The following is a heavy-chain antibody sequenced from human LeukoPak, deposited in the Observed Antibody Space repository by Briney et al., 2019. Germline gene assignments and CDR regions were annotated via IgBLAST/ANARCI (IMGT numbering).Heavy chain of an antibody. J-gene: IGHJ3*02. Sequence: SETLSLTCAVYGGSFSGYYWSWIRQPPGKGLEWIGEINHSGSTNYNPSLKSRVTISVDTSKNQFSLKLSSVTAADTAVYYCARADLAYCGGDCYSYAFDIWGQGTMVTVSS. CDR1: GGSFSGYY. D-gene: IGHD2-21*02. CDR3: ARADLAYCGGDCYSYAFDI. V-gene: IGHV4-34*01. CDR2: INHSGST.